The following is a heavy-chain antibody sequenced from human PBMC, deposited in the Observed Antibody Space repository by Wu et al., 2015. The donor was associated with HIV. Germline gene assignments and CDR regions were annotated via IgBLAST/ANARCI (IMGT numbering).Heavy chain of an antibody. Sequence: QVQLVQSGAEVKKPGTSVKVSCKASGYTFNSYDINWVRQAAGKGLEWMGWMSPYSDNAGYAQKFQGRFTMTSDTSIKTAYMELNSLTSEDTAVYYCASSGHSYGFVDWGQGTVVTVSS. J-gene: IGHJ4*02. CDR3: ASSGHSYGFVD. CDR2: MSPYSDNA. CDR1: GYTFNSYD. D-gene: IGHD5-18*01. V-gene: IGHV1-8*01.